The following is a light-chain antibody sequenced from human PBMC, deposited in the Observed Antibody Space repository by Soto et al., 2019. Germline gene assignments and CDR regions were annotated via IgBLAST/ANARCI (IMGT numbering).Light chain of an antibody. J-gene: IGKJ1*01. CDR2: GAS. CDR3: QQYKNWLTWT. Sequence: EIVMTQSPATLSVSPGERATLSCRASQSVSSSLAWYQHKPGQAPRLLIYGASTRATGIPARFSGSGSGTEFTLTISRLQSEDLAVYYCQQYKNWLTWTFDQGTKVEI. V-gene: IGKV3-15*01. CDR1: QSVSSS.